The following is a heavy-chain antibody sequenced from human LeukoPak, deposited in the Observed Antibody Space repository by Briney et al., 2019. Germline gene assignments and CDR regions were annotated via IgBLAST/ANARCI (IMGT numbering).Heavy chain of an antibody. Sequence: GGSLRLSCVVSGITFENYWMHWVRQAPGKGLVWVSRINTDGSSTNYADSVKGRFTVSRDNAKNTLYLQMNSLRAEDTAVYYCARVIGWDEPFDIWGQGTMVTVSS. CDR3: ARVIGWDEPFDI. CDR1: GITFENYW. V-gene: IGHV3-74*01. D-gene: IGHD1-26*01. J-gene: IGHJ3*02. CDR2: INTDGSST.